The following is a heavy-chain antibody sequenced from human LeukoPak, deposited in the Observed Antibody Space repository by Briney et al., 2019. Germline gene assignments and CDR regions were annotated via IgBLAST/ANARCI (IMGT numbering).Heavy chain of an antibody. V-gene: IGHV3-53*01. J-gene: IGHJ1*01. CDR1: GLTVNSKY. Sequence: PGGSLRLSCAASGLTVNSKYMSWARRAPGKGLEGVSIIYSGGSTNYADSVKGRFTISRDNSKNTVYLQMNSLRAEDTAVYYCTGDVYQHWGQGTLVTVSS. CDR2: IYSGGST. D-gene: IGHD1-14*01. CDR3: TGDVYQH.